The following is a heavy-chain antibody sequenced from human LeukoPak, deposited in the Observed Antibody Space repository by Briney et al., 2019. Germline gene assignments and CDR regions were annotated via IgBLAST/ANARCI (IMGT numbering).Heavy chain of an antibody. D-gene: IGHD1-26*01. J-gene: IGHJ4*02. CDR1: GFTVSSNY. CDR3: ARAASSGSCLGY. Sequence: GRSLRLSCAASGFTVSSNYMSWVRQAPGKGLEWVSVIYSGGSTYYADSVKGRFTISRDNSKNTLYLQMNSLRAEDTAVYYCARAASSGSCLGYWGQGTLVTASS. CDR2: IYSGGST. V-gene: IGHV3-66*01.